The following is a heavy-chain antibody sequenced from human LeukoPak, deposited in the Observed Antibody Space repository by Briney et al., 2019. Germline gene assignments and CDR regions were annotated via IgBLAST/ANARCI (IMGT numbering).Heavy chain of an antibody. D-gene: IGHD1-1*01. J-gene: IGHJ4*02. CDR3: ARAPGYGAAYYFDY. V-gene: IGHV4-59*04. CDR1: GGSISSYY. Sequence: SETLSLTCTVSGGSISSYYWSWIRQPPGKGLEWIGSIYHSGGTYYNPSLKSRVSISVDTSKNQISLKLSSVTAADTAVYYCARAPGYGAAYYFDYWGQGTLVTVSS. CDR2: IYHSGGT.